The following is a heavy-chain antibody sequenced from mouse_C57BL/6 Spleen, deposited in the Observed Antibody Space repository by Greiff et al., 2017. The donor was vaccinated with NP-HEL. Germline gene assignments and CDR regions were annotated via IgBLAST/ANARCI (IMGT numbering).Heavy chain of an antibody. V-gene: IGHV1-15*01. Sequence: VQLVESGAELVRPGASVTLSCKASGYTFTDYEMHWVKQTPVHGLEWIGAIDPETGGTAYNQKFKGKAILTADKSSSTAYMELRSLTSEDSAVYYCTWARGFAYWGQGTLVTVSA. CDR2: IDPETGGT. CDR3: TWARGFAY. J-gene: IGHJ3*01. CDR1: GYTFTDYE.